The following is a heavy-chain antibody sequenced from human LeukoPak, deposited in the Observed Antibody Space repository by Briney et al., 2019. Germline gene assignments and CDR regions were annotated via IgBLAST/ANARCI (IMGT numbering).Heavy chain of an antibody. V-gene: IGHV3-23*01. CDR1: GFTFSDYS. J-gene: IGHJ3*02. CDR2: ISPAGDST. CDR3: ARGTGYAVLDI. D-gene: IGHD5-12*01. Sequence: GGSLRLSCTASGFTFSDYSMSWVRQAPGAGLEWVSAISPAGDSTTDADSVKGRFTISRDNAKNTLYLQMNSLRAEDTAVYYCARGTGYAVLDIWGQGTMVTVSS.